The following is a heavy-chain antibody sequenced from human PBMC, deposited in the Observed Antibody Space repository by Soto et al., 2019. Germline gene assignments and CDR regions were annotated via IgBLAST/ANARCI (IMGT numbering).Heavy chain of an antibody. CDR1: GSTFISFD. CDR3: ARRKERSGPYYLDS. Sequence: QVQLVQSGAEVKKPGASVRVSCQASGSTFISFDINWVRPATGQGLEWMGWMNPNTGNTGYEQKFQGRVTMTRNTSIGTAYMELSSLTSEDTAVYYCARRKERSGPYYLDSWGQGTLVTVSS. CDR2: MNPNTGNT. D-gene: IGHD6-25*01. V-gene: IGHV1-8*01. J-gene: IGHJ4*02.